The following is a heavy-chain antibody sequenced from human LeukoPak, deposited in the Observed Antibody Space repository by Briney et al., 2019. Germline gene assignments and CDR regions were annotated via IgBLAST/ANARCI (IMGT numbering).Heavy chain of an antibody. CDR2: IYYSGST. J-gene: IGHJ4*02. CDR3: ARLRAYYLDY. Sequence: ASEALSLTCTVSGGSISSYYWSWIRQPPGKGLEWIGYIYYSGSTNYNPSLKSRVTISVDTSKNQFSLKLSSVTAADTAVYYCARLRAYYLDYWGQGTLVTVSS. V-gene: IGHV4-59*01. D-gene: IGHD3-10*01. CDR1: GGSISSYY.